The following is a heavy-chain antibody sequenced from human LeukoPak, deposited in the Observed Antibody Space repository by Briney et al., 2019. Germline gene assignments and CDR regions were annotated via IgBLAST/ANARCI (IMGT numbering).Heavy chain of an antibody. CDR1: GFTFSSYW. CDR2: IKHDGSEK. Sequence: GGSLRLSCAASGFTFSSYWMSWVRQAPGKGLEWVANIKHDGSEKFCVGSVKGRFTISRDNAKNSLSLQMNSLRAEDTAVYYCAREGILAGADNGGQGTLVTVSA. CDR3: AREGILAGADN. D-gene: IGHD6-13*01. J-gene: IGHJ4*02. V-gene: IGHV3-7*01.